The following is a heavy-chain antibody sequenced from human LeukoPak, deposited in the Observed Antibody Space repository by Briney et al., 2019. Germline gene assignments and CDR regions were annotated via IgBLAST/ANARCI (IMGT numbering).Heavy chain of an antibody. J-gene: IGHJ5*02. V-gene: IGHV4-38-2*01. D-gene: IGHD4-11*01. CDR2: FYHSGNS. CDR1: GYSISSGYY. CDR3: ARHDFYSNYPHNWFDP. Sequence: SETLSLTCAVSGYSISSGYYWGWIRQPPGKGLEWIWSFYHSGNSYYNPSLKSRVSISVDTSKNKFSLNLSSVTAADTALYYCARHDFYSNYPHNWFDPWGQGTLVTVSS.